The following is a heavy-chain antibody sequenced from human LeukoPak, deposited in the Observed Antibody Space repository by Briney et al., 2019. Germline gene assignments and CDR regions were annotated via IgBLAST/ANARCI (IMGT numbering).Heavy chain of an antibody. D-gene: IGHD3-22*01. CDR2: IYYSGST. Sequence: PSETLSLTCTVSGVSISSSNYYWSWIRQPPGKGLEWIGYIYYSGSTNYNPSLKSRVAISVDTSKNQFSLKLSSVTAADTAVYYCARVTYYYERHFDYWGQGTLVTVSS. CDR1: GVSISSSNYY. CDR3: ARVTYYYERHFDY. V-gene: IGHV4-61*01. J-gene: IGHJ4*02.